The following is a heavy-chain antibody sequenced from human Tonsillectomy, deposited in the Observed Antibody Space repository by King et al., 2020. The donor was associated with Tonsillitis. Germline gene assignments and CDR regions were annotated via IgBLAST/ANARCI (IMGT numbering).Heavy chain of an antibody. CDR2: IYYSGST. J-gene: IGHJ6*03. V-gene: IGHV4-39*01. D-gene: IGHD4-11*01. CDR3: AGLTVTVFYYYYMDV. CDR1: ADSISSSTYY. Sequence: LQLQESGPGLVKPSETLSLTCTVSADSISSSTYYWGWIRQPPGEGLEWIGSIYYSGSTYYNPSLKSRVTMSGDTSKTQFSLKLSTVTAADTAVYSCAGLTVTVFYYYYMDVWGKGTTVTVSS.